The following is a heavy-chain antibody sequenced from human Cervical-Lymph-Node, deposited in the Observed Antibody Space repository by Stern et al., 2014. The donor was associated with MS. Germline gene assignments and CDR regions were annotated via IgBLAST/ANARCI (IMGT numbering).Heavy chain of an antibody. CDR3: ARHSRLAGTTYSYDY. J-gene: IGHJ4*02. D-gene: IGHD1-26*01. Sequence: EVQLEESGAEVKKPGDSLKISCEGSGYIFTDYWIGWVRQMPGKGLEWMGIIYPGDSDTKYRPSFQGQVTISVDKSINTAYLQWSSLKASDTAMYFCARHSRLAGTTYSYDYWGQGTLVTVSS. CDR1: GYIFTDYW. V-gene: IGHV5-51*01. CDR2: IYPGDSDT.